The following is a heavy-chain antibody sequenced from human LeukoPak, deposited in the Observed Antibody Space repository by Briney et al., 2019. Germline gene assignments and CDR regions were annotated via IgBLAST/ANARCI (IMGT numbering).Heavy chain of an antibody. V-gene: IGHV4-39*07. J-gene: IGHJ4*02. D-gene: IGHD6-13*01. Sequence: SETLSLTCTVSGGSISSSSYYWGWIRQPPGKGLEWIGSIYYSGSTYYNPSLKSRVTISVDTSKNQFSLKLSSVTAADTAVYYCAREQQPGGFDHWSQGTLVTVSS. CDR2: IYYSGST. CDR1: GGSISSSSYY. CDR3: AREQQPGGFDH.